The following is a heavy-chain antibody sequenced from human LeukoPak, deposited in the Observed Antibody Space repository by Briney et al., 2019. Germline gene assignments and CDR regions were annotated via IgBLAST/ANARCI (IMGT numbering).Heavy chain of an antibody. V-gene: IGHV4-39*07. CDR3: ARDPGCSSTSCYTAFDY. D-gene: IGHD2-2*02. CDR1: GDSFSSVTDY. CDR2: GDYSGGT. J-gene: IGHJ4*02. Sequence: PSETLSLTCTVSGDSFSSVTDYWAWIRQPPGKGLEWIASGDYSGGTYYNPSLESRVAISADMSKNQFSLKLSSVTAADTAVYYCARDPGCSSTSCYTAFDYWGQGTLVTVSS.